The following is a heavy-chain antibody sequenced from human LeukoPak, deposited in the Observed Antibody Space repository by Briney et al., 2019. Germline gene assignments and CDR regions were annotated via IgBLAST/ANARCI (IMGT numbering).Heavy chain of an antibody. V-gene: IGHV3-66*01. CDR3: ARDVGYSSGWSGYYFDY. CDR1: GFTVSNNY. Sequence: GGSLRLSCAASGFTVSNNYMTWVRQAPGKGLEWISVTYSGSSTYYADSVKGRFTISRDNSKNTLYLQMNSLRAEDTAVYYCARDVGYSSGWSGYYFDYWGQGTLVTVSS. J-gene: IGHJ4*02. CDR2: TYSGSST. D-gene: IGHD6-19*01.